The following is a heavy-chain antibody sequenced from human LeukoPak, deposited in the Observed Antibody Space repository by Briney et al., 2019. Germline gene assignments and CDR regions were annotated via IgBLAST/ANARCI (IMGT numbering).Heavy chain of an antibody. J-gene: IGHJ5*02. CDR1: GYTFTSYG. CDR2: ISAYNGNT. CDR3: ARVSPIVVVPAATHGWFDP. D-gene: IGHD2-2*01. V-gene: IGHV1-18*01. Sequence: ASVKVSCKASGYTFTSYGISWVRQAPGQGLEWMGWISAYNGNTNYAQKLQGRVTMTTDTSTSTAYMELRSLRSDDTAVYYCARVSPIVVVPAATHGWFDPWGQGTRVTVSS.